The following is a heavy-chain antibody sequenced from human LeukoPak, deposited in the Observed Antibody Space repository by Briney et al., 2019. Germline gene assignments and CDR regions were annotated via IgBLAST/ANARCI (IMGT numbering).Heavy chain of an antibody. Sequence: ASVKVSCKASGYTFTGYYMHWVRQAPGQGLDWMGRINPNSGGTNYAQKFQGRVTMTRDTSISTAYMELSRLRSDDTAVYYCARNPPTATVPYYYYYMDVWGKGTTVTVSS. CDR2: INPNSGGT. CDR1: GYTFTGYY. D-gene: IGHD2-21*02. CDR3: ARNPPTATVPYYYYYMDV. J-gene: IGHJ6*03. V-gene: IGHV1-2*06.